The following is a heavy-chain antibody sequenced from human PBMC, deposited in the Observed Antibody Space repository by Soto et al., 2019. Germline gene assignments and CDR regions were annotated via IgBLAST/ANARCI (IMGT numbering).Heavy chain of an antibody. Sequence: GGSLRLSCAASGFTFSSYGMHWVRQAPGKGLEWVAVISYDGSNKYYADSVKGRFTISRDNSKNTLYLQMNSLRAEDTAVYYCAKDASRDSGSWTYYYYGMDVWGQGTTVPVS. J-gene: IGHJ6*02. V-gene: IGHV3-30*18. D-gene: IGHD6-13*01. CDR1: GFTFSSYG. CDR3: AKDASRDSGSWTYYYYGMDV. CDR2: ISYDGSNK.